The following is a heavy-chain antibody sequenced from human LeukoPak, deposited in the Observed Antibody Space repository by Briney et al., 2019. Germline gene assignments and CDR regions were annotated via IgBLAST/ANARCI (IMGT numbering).Heavy chain of an antibody. CDR1: GGSISSGSYY. V-gene: IGHV4-61*02. Sequence: SETLSLTCTVSGGSISSGSYYWSWIRQPAGKGLEWIGRIYTSGSTNYNPSLKSRVTISVDTSKNQFSLKLSSVTAADTAVYSCASSITIFGVVSPGAFDIWGQGTMVTVSS. D-gene: IGHD3-3*01. J-gene: IGHJ3*02. CDR2: IYTSGST. CDR3: ASSITIFGVVSPGAFDI.